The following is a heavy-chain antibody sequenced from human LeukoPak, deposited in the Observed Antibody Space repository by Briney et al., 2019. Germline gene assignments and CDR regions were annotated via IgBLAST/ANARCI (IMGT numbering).Heavy chain of an antibody. CDR1: GFTFSIYP. CDR3: ESRGYCSGGSCYSGVF. V-gene: IGHV3-30*04. CDR2: ISSDGNNK. D-gene: IGHD2-15*01. J-gene: IGHJ4*02. Sequence: PGRFLRLSCTASGFTFSIYPMNWVRQAPGKGLEWVAVISSDGNNKYYADSVKGRFTISRDNSKNTLYLEVNSLRAEDTAVYYCESRGYCSGGSCYSGVFGGQGTLVAVSS.